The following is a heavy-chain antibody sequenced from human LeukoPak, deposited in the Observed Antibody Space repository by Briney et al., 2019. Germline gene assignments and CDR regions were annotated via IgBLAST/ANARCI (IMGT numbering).Heavy chain of an antibody. J-gene: IGHJ3*02. V-gene: IGHV1-8*03. CDR2: MNPNSGNT. CDR1: GYTFTSYD. CDR3: ARALYCSGGSCYSTDAFDI. Sequence: ASVKVSCKASGYTFTSYDINWVRQATGQGLEWMGWMNPNSGNTGYAQKFQGRVTITRNTSISTAYMELSSLRSEDTAVYYCARALYCSGGSCYSTDAFDIWGQGTMVTVSS. D-gene: IGHD2-15*01.